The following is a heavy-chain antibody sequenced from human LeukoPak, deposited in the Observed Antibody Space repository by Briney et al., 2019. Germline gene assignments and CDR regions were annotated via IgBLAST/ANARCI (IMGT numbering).Heavy chain of an antibody. CDR3: GKGGGNFDY. Sequence: GGSLRLSCAASGFTFSSYWMHWVRQAPGKGLVWVSRINSDGSSTSYAGSVKGRFTISRDNAKNTLYLQMNSLRAEDTGVYYCGKGGGNFDYWGQGTLVTVSS. CDR2: INSDGSST. J-gene: IGHJ4*02. V-gene: IGHV3-74*01. CDR1: GFTFSSYW. D-gene: IGHD3-16*01.